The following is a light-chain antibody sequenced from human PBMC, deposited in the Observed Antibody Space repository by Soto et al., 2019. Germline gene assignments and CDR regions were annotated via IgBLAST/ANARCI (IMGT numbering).Light chain of an antibody. J-gene: IGLJ2*01. CDR1: NIGSKS. Sequence: SYELPQPPSVSVAPGQTARIPCGGNNIGSKSVHWYQQKPGQAPVLVVYDDSDRPSGIPERFSGSNSGNTATLTISRVAAGDEADYYCQVWDSSSDHPDVVYGGGTKLTVL. V-gene: IGLV3-21*02. CDR3: QVWDSSSDHPDVV. CDR2: DDS.